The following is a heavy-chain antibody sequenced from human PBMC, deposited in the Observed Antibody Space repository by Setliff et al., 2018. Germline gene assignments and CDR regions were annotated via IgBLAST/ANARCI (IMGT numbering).Heavy chain of an antibody. CDR2: IDPSDSYT. V-gene: IGHV5-10-1*01. D-gene: IGHD2-15*01. CDR3: ARIRRDIVVVVGATPDYYDYMDA. J-gene: IGHJ6*03. CDR1: GYSFTSYW. Sequence: GESLKISCKGSGYSFTSYWISWVRQMPGKGLEWMGRIDPSDSYTNYSPSFQGHVTISGDKSISTAYLQWSSLKASDTAMYYCARIRRDIVVVVGATPDYYDYMDAWGKGTRVTVSS.